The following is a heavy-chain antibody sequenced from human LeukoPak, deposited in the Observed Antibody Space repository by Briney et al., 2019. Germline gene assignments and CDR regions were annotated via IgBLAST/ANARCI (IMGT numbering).Heavy chain of an antibody. CDR3: ARGLLFYYYYMDV. CDR1: GAAITTYF. CDR2: IYTSGST. Sequence: SETLSLTCTVSGAAITTYFWSWIRQSPGKGLEWIGRIYTSGSTNYNPSLKSRVTISVDTSKNQFSLKLSSVTAADTAVYYCARGLLFYYYYMDVWGKGTTVTISS. V-gene: IGHV4-4*07. J-gene: IGHJ6*03.